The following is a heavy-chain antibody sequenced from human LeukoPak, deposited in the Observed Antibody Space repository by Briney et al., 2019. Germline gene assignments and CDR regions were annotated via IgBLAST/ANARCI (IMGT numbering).Heavy chain of an antibody. CDR3: AGGYSYGPTDFDY. Sequence: SVKVSCKASGGTFSSYAISWVRQAPGQGLEWMGGIIPIFGTANYAQKFQGRVTITADESTSTAYMELSSLRSEDTAVYYCAGGYSYGPTDFDYWGQGTLVTVSS. CDR2: IIPIFGTA. CDR1: GGTFSSYA. D-gene: IGHD5-18*01. V-gene: IGHV1-69*13. J-gene: IGHJ4*02.